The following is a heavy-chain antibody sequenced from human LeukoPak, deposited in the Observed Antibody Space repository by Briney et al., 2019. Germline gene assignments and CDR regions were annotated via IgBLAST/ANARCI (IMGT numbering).Heavy chain of an antibody. Sequence: SVKVSCKASGGTFSSYAISWVRQASGQGLEWMGGIIPIFGTANYAQKFQGRVTMTTDTSTSTAYMELRSLRSDDTAVYYCARGLLAYYYGMDVWGQGTTVTVSS. J-gene: IGHJ6*02. CDR3: ARGLLAYYYGMDV. V-gene: IGHV1-69*05. CDR2: IIPIFGTA. CDR1: GGTFSSYA.